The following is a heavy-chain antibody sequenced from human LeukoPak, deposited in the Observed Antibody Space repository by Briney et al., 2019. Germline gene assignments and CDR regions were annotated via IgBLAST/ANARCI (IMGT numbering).Heavy chain of an antibody. CDR3: ARGGAARPDY. D-gene: IGHD6-6*01. Sequence: GGSLRLSCTASGFTFGDYAMSWVRQAPGKGLEWVANIKQDGSEKYYVDSVKGRFTISRDNAKNSLYLQMNSLRAEDTAVYYCARGGAARPDYWGQGTLVTVSS. CDR2: IKQDGSEK. V-gene: IGHV3-7*01. CDR1: GFTFGDYA. J-gene: IGHJ4*02.